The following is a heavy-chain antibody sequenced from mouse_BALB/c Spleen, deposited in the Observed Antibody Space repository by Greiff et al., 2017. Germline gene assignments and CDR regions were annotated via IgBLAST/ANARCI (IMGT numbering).Heavy chain of an antibody. J-gene: IGHJ3*01. Sequence: EVKLVESGPGLVKPSQSLSLTCSVTGYSITSGYYWNWIRQFPGNKLEWMGYISYDGSNNYNPSLKNRISITRDTSKNQFFLKLNSVTTEDTATYYCANYYGSSPWFAYWGQGTLVTVSA. CDR3: ANYYGSSPWFAY. V-gene: IGHV3-6*02. CDR2: ISYDGSN. D-gene: IGHD1-1*01. CDR1: GYSITSGYY.